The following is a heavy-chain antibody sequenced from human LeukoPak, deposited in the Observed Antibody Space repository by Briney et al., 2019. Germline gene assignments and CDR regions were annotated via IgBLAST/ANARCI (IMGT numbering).Heavy chain of an antibody. CDR1: GGSFSGYY. D-gene: IGHD1-26*01. J-gene: IGHJ4*02. CDR2: INHSGST. CDR3: AREKSGSYDY. Sequence: KSSETLSLTCAVYGGSFSGYYWSWIRQPPGKGLEWIGEINHSGSTNYNPSLKSRVTISVDTSKNQFSLKLSSVTAADTAVYYCAREKSGSYDYWAREPWSPSPQ. V-gene: IGHV4-34*01.